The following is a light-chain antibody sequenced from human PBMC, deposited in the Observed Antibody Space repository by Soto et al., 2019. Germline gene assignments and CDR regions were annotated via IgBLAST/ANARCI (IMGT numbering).Light chain of an antibody. CDR3: SSSTSSTPWV. V-gene: IGLV2-14*01. CDR2: EVS. J-gene: IGLJ3*02. CDR1: GSDVGFSKF. Sequence: QSALTQPASVSGSPGQSITISCTGTGSDVGFSKFVSWHQQHQGKAPKLIIYEVSDRPSGVSNRFSGSKSGNTASLTISGLHAEEEADYYCSSSTSSTPWVFGGGTQLTVL.